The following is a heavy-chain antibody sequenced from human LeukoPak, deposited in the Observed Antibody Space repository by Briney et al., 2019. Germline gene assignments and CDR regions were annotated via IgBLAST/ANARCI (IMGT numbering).Heavy chain of an antibody. V-gene: IGHV1-2*02. CDR2: INPNSGGT. CDR3: ARDLVVAATLPLGY. CDR1: GYTFTGYY. Sequence: ASVKVSCKASGYTFTGYYMHWVRQAPGQRLEWMGWINPNSGGTNYAQKFQGRVTMTRDTSISTAYMELSRLRSDDTAVYYCARDLVVAATLPLGYWGQGTLVTVSS. D-gene: IGHD2-15*01. J-gene: IGHJ4*02.